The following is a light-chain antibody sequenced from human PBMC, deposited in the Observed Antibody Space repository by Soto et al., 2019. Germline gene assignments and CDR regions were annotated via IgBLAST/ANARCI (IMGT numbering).Light chain of an antibody. Sequence: IQMTQSPSTLSASVGDRVTITCRASQSISYWLAWYQQKPGKAPKVLIYDASSLESGVPSRFSGSGSGTEFTLTISSLQPDDFATYYCQHYKMYSPWTFGQGTKVDIK. CDR3: QHYKMYSPWT. CDR2: DAS. J-gene: IGKJ1*01. CDR1: QSISYW. V-gene: IGKV1-5*01.